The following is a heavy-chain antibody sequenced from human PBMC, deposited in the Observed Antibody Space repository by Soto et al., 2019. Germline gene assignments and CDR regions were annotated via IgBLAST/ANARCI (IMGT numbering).Heavy chain of an antibody. Sequence: GGSLRLSCAASGFTFSSYAISWGRQAPGKGLEWVSAISGSGGSTYYADSVKGRFTISRDNSKNTLYLQMNSLRAEDTAVYYCRIAMGTKYYYGMDVWGQGTTVTAP. D-gene: IGHD5-18*01. CDR1: GFTFSSYA. CDR3: RIAMGTKYYYGMDV. CDR2: ISGSGGST. J-gene: IGHJ6*02. V-gene: IGHV3-23*01.